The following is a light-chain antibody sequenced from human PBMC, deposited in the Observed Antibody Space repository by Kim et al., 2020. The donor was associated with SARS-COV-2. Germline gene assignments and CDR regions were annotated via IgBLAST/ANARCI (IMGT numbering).Light chain of an antibody. V-gene: IGLV2-14*03. CDR1: SSDVGGYNY. CDR2: DVN. J-gene: IGLJ1*01. CDR3: SSYTTSNTYV. Sequence: GQSITISCSGTSSDVGGYNYVAWYQHHPGRVPKLMIYDVNKRPSGVSNRFSGSKSGNTASLTISGLQAEDEADYYCSSYTTSNTYVFASGTKVTVL.